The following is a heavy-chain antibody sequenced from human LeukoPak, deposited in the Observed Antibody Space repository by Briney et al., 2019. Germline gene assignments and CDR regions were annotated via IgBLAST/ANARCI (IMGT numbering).Heavy chain of an antibody. D-gene: IGHD1-1*01. CDR1: RFTLSSYW. J-gene: IGHJ4*02. Sequence: PGGSLRLSCEVSRFTLSSYWMTWVRQAPGKRLEWVANINEDGSEKYYVDSVKGRFTISRNDAENSMYLQMNSLRAEDTAVYYCARGDDFSGDHWGQGTLVTVSS. CDR3: ARGDDFSGDH. V-gene: IGHV3-7*04. CDR2: INEDGSEK.